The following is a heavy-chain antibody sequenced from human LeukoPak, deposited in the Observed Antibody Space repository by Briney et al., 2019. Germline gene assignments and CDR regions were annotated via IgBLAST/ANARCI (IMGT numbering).Heavy chain of an antibody. CDR3: ASYYYDSSGFGY. J-gene: IGHJ4*02. D-gene: IGHD3-22*01. Sequence: SETLSLTCTVSGGSISSYYWSWIRQPPGKGLEWIGYIYYSGSTNYNPSLKSRVTISVDTSKNQFSLKLSSVTAADTAVYYCASYYYDSSGFGYWGQGTQVTVSS. V-gene: IGHV4-59*01. CDR2: IYYSGST. CDR1: GGSISSYY.